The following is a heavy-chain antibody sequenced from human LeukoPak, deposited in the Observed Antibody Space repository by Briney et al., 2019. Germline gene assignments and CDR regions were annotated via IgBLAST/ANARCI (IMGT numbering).Heavy chain of an antibody. J-gene: IGHJ4*02. CDR3: ATGYCSSTSCPRN. CDR2: FDPEDGET. V-gene: IGHV1-24*01. CDR1: GYTLTELS. D-gene: IGHD2-2*01. Sequence: ASVKVSFKVSGYTLTELSMHWVRQAPGKGLEWMGGFDPEDGETIYAQKFQGRVTMTEDTSTDTAYMELSSLRSEDTAVYYCATGYCSSTSCPRNWGQGTLVTVSS.